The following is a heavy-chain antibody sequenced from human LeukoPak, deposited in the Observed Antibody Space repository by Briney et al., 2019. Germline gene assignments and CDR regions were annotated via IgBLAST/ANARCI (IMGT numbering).Heavy chain of an antibody. CDR1: GFTFSTYG. CDR2: MWYDGSNK. Sequence: GTSLRLSCAASGFTFSTYGMHWVRQAPGKGLEWVAVMWYDGSNKDNADSVKGRFTISRDNSKNTVYLQMNSLRAEDTAVHYCARDLYNRALDYWGQGTLVTVSS. J-gene: IGHJ4*02. CDR3: ARDLYNRALDY. D-gene: IGHD1-14*01. V-gene: IGHV3-33*01.